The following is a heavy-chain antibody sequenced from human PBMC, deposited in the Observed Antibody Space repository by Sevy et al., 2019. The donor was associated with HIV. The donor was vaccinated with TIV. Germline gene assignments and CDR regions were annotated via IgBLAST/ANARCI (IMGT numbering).Heavy chain of an antibody. CDR3: ARRGLSTVYDAFDI. Sequence: GVSLRLSCVASGFTFSDYLMNWVRQSPGKGLEWVASISGSSNYIYYADSLKGRVTISRDNAKNSLYLQMNSLRAEDTAVFYCARRGLSTVYDAFDIWGQGTMVTVSS. CDR1: GFTFSDYL. J-gene: IGHJ3*02. D-gene: IGHD4-17*01. V-gene: IGHV3-21*01. CDR2: ISGSSNYI.